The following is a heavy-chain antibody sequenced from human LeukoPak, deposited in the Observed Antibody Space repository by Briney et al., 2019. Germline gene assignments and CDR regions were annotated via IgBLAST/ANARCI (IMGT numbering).Heavy chain of an antibody. D-gene: IGHD1-14*01. CDR3: ARDTGDLEEYNWFDP. CDR2: IIPIFGTA. V-gene: IGHV1-69*13. J-gene: IGHJ5*02. CDR1: GGTLSSYA. Sequence: SVKVSCKASGGTLSSYAISWVRQAPGQGLEWMGGIIPIFGTANYAQKFQGRVTITADESTSTAYMELSSLRSEDTAVYYCARDTGDLEEYNWFDPWGQGTLVTVSS.